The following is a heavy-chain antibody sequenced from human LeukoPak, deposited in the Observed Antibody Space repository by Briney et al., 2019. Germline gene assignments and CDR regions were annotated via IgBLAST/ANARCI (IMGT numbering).Heavy chain of an antibody. CDR1: GFTFNIYA. J-gene: IGHJ4*02. D-gene: IGHD6-13*01. Sequence: GGSLRLSCAASGFTFNIYAMHWVRQAPDKGLEWVAFIRYDGSDKYYADSVKGRFTISRDNSKNTLYLQMNSLRADDTAVYYCAKERDSSSWSDYWGQGTLVTVSS. CDR3: AKERDSSSWSDY. CDR2: IRYDGSDK. V-gene: IGHV3-30*02.